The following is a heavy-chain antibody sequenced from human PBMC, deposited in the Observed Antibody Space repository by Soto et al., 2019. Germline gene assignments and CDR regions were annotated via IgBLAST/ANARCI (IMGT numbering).Heavy chain of an antibody. D-gene: IGHD7-27*01. Sequence: SETLSLTCTVSGGSVSSGSYYWSWIRQPPGKGLEWIGYIYYSGSTNYNPSLKSRVTISVDTSKNQFSLKLSSVTAADTAVYYCARDLGNSWGQGTLVTVSS. CDR1: GGSVSSGSYY. CDR2: IYYSGST. CDR3: ARDLGNS. J-gene: IGHJ4*02. V-gene: IGHV4-61*01.